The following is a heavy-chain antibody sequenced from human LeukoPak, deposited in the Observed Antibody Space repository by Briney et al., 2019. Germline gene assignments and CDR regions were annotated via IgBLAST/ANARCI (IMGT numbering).Heavy chain of an antibody. CDR2: ISGSGGST. CDR3: AKDREGTIADYFDY. D-gene: IGHD1-7*01. CDR1: GFTFSSYA. V-gene: IGHV3-23*01. J-gene: IGHJ4*02. Sequence: GGSLRLSCAASGFTFSSYAMSWVRQAPGKGLEWVSSISGSGGSTYYADSVKGRFTISRDNSKNTLYLQMNSLRGEDTAVYYCAKDREGTIADYFDYWGQGTLVTVST.